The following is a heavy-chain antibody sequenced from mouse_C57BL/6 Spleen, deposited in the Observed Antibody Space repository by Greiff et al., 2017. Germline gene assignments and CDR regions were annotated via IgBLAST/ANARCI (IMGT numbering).Heavy chain of an antibody. V-gene: IGHV5-9-1*02. J-gene: IGHJ4*01. D-gene: IGHD1-1*01. CDR3: TREGGSSSYAMDY. CDR1: GFTFSSYA. Sequence: EVMLVESGEGLVKPGGSLKLSCAASGFTFSSYAMSWVRQTPEKRLEWVAYISSGGDYSYYADTVKGRFPISRDNARNTLYLQMSSLKSEDTAMYYCTREGGSSSYAMDYWGQGTSVTVSS. CDR2: ISSGGDYS.